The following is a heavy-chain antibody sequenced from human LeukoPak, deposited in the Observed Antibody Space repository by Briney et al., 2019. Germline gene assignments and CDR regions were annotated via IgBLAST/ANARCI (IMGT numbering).Heavy chain of an antibody. CDR2: ISAYNGST. J-gene: IGHJ6*02. CDR1: GGTFSSYA. D-gene: IGHD3-10*01. V-gene: IGHV1-18*01. CDR3: ARDFPGTDYYGSGSYGYYYYYGMDV. Sequence: ASVKVSCKASGGTFSSYAISWVRQAPGQGLEWMGWISAYNGSTNYAQKLQGRVTMTTDTSTSTAYMELRSLRSDDTAVYYCARDFPGTDYYGSGSYGYYYYYGMDVWGQGTTVTVSS.